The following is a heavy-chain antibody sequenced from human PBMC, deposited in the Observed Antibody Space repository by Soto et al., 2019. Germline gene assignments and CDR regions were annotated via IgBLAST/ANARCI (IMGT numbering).Heavy chain of an antibody. V-gene: IGHV5-10-1*01. CDR1: GYSFTSYW. D-gene: IGHD5-18*01. CDR3: ARQGDRGGYSYGWPGYYYGMDV. Sequence: GESLKISCKGSGYSFTSYWISWVRQMPGKGLEWMGRIDPGDSYTNYSPSFQGHVTISADKSISTAYLQWSSLKASDTAMYYCARQGDRGGYSYGWPGYYYGMDVWGQGTTVTVSS. J-gene: IGHJ6*02. CDR2: IDPGDSYT.